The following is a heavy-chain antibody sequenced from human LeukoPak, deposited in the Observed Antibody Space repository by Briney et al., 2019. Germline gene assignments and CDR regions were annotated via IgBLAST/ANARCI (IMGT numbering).Heavy chain of an antibody. CDR2: IKQDGSEK. CDR1: GFTFSSYW. D-gene: IGHD1-26*01. J-gene: IGHJ4*02. Sequence: GGSLRLSCATSGFTFSSYWMSWVRQAPGKGLEWVANIKQDGSEKYYVDSVKGRFTISRDNAKNSLYLQMNSLRAEDTAVYYCARAGGGSYSDYWGQGTLVTVSS. V-gene: IGHV3-7*01. CDR3: ARAGGGSYSDY.